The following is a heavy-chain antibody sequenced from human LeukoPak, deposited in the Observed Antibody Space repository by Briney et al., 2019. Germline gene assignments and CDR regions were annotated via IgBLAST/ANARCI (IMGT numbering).Heavy chain of an antibody. D-gene: IGHD4-17*01. Sequence: SETLSLTCTVSGYSISSGYYWGWIRQPPGKGLEWIGSIYHSVSTYYNPSLKSRVTISVDTSKSQFSLKLSSVTAADTAVYYCARGDYGNWFDPWGQGTLVTVSS. CDR2: IYHSVST. J-gene: IGHJ5*02. CDR1: GYSISSGYY. CDR3: ARGDYGNWFDP. V-gene: IGHV4-38-2*02.